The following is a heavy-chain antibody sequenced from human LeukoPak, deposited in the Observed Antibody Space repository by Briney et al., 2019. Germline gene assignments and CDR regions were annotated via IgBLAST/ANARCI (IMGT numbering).Heavy chain of an antibody. CDR1: GFIFSSYG. CDR3: ARDITGAAGAFDI. V-gene: IGHV3-33*01. CDR2: IWYDGSNK. D-gene: IGHD7-27*01. J-gene: IGHJ3*02. Sequence: GGSLRPSCAASGFIFSSYGMHWVRQAPGKGLEWVATIWYDGSNKDYADSVKGRFTISRDNSKNTLYLQMNSLRAEDTAVYYCARDITGAAGAFDIWGQGTMVTVSS.